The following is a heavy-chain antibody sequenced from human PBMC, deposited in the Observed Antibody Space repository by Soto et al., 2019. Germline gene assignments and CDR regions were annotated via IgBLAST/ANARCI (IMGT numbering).Heavy chain of an antibody. J-gene: IGHJ6*02. V-gene: IGHV4-59*08. CDR1: NGSISTYY. CDR3: ARVTMVVRDSDHFGVDV. Sequence: SETLSLTCTVSNGSISTYYWSWIRQPPGRSLEWIGHIYYTGSPTYNPSLKSRVTISEDTSKKTVSLKLISVTAADTAVYFCARVTMVVRDSDHFGVDVWGHGTTVTVSS. D-gene: IGHD4-17*01. CDR2: IYYTGSP.